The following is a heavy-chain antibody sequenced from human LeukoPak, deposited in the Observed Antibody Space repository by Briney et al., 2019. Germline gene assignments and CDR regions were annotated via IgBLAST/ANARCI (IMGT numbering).Heavy chain of an antibody. CDR2: ISWNSGSI. CDR3: AKALSYDSSGYYPP. CDR1: GFTFDDYA. Sequence: GGSLRLSCAASGFTFDDYAMHWVRQAPGKGLEWVSGISWNSGSIGYADSVKGRFTISRDNAKNSLYLQMNSLRAEDTALYYCAKALSYDSSGYYPPWGQGTLVTVSS. J-gene: IGHJ5*02. V-gene: IGHV3-9*01. D-gene: IGHD3-22*01.